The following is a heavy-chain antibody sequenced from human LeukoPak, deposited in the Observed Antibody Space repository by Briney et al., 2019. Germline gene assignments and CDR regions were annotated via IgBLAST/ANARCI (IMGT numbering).Heavy chain of an antibody. CDR1: GFSFSSYA. CDR3: AKEDIVSTMGNFDY. J-gene: IGHJ4*02. V-gene: IGHV3-23*01. Sequence: GGSLRLSCAASGFSFSSYAMSWVRQAPAKGLEWVLALTGSGATTNYADSVKGRFTISRDNSKNTLFLQMNSLRAEDTAVYYCAKEDIVSTMGNFDYWGQGTLVTVSS. D-gene: IGHD5/OR15-5a*01. CDR2: LTGSGATT.